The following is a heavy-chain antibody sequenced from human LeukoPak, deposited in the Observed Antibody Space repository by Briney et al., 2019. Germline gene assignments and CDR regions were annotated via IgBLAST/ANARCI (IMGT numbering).Heavy chain of an antibody. CDR2: ISISGGVT. CDR3: AEGGIYGDFGTF. J-gene: IGHJ4*02. CDR1: GFSFYRFA. D-gene: IGHD4-17*01. V-gene: IGHV3-23*01. Sequence: GGSLRLSCAASGFSFYRFALSWVRQAPGKGLEWVSGISISGGVTYYADSVKGRFTISRDNSKSTVYLQMTSLRAEDTAVYYCAEGGIYGDFGTFWGQGTLVAVSP.